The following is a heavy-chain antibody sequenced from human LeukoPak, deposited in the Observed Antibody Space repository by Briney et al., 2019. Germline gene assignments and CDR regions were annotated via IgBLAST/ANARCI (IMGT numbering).Heavy chain of an antibody. CDR1: GYTFTGYY. D-gene: IGHD5-18*01. V-gene: IGHV1-2*02. Sequence: ASVKVSCKASGYTFTGYYMHWVRQAPGQGLEWMGWVNPNSGGTNYAQKFQGRVTMTRDTSISTAYMELSRLRSDDTAVYYCAGSFVDTDAFDIWGQGTMVTVSS. J-gene: IGHJ3*02. CDR3: AGSFVDTDAFDI. CDR2: VNPNSGGT.